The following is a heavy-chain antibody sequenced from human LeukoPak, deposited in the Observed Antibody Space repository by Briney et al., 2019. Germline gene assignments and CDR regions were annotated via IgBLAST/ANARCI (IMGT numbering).Heavy chain of an antibody. CDR3: ARKGGLFDY. Sequence: SETLSLTCTVSGGSIRYYYWSWIRQSPGKGLEWIGYIYYNGTTNYNPSLKSRVTISVDMSKNQFSLKMSSVTASDTAVYYCARKGGLFDYWGQGRLVTVSS. D-gene: IGHD2-15*01. CDR1: GGSIRYYY. CDR2: IYYNGTT. V-gene: IGHV4-59*01. J-gene: IGHJ4*02.